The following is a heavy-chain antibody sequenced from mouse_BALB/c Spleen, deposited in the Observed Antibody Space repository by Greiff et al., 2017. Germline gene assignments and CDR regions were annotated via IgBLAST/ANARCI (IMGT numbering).Heavy chain of an antibody. CDR3: ARDYYYGSSYDAMDY. CDR1: GFTFRSYA. J-gene: IGHJ4*01. V-gene: IGHV5-6-5*01. CDR2: ISSGGST. Sequence: VQVVESGGGLVKPGGSLKLSCAASGFTFRSYAMSWVRQTPEKRLEWVASISSGGSTYYPDSVKGRFTISRDNARNILYLQMSSLRSEDTAMYYCARDYYYGSSYDAMDYWGQGTSVTVSA. D-gene: IGHD1-1*01.